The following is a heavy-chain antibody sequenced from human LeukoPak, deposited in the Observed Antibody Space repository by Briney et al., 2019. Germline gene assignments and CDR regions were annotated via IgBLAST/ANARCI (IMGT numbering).Heavy chain of an antibody. CDR2: IDHSGRT. CDR1: GGSSSSSNW. J-gene: IGHJ6*02. V-gene: IGHV4-4*02. D-gene: IGHD2-15*01. CDR3: ARVVADPYGMDV. Sequence: SGTLSLTCAVSGGSSSSSNWWNWVRQPPGKGLEWIGEIDHSGRTNYNPSLKSRVTISVDKSKNQISLKLSSVTAADTAVYYCARVVADPYGMDVWGQGTTVTVSS.